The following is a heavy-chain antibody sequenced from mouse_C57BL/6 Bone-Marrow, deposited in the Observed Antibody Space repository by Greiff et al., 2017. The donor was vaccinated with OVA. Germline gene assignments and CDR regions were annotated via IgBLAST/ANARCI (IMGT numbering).Heavy chain of an antibody. Sequence: QVQLQQSGAELVKPGASVKLSCKVSGYTFTDHTIHWMKQRPEQGLEWIGYIYPRDGSTKYNEKFKGKATLTADKSSSTAYMQLNSLTSEDSAVYFCAVNYYGTYWYFDVWGTGTTVTVSS. CDR3: AVNYYGTYWYFDV. CDR1: GYTFTDHT. V-gene: IGHV1-78*01. CDR2: IYPRDGST. D-gene: IGHD1-1*01. J-gene: IGHJ1*03.